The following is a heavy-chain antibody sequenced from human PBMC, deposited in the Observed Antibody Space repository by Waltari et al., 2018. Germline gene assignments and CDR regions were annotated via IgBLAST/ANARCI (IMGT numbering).Heavy chain of an antibody. CDR1: GFTFSRHA. D-gene: IGHD1-26*01. V-gene: IGHV3-23*03. J-gene: IGHJ5*02. Sequence: EVQLLESGGGFVQPGGSLRLSCAASGFTFSRHAMSWVRQSPGKVLGGVSVIYSAGSNTYYADSVKGRFTISRDDSKNTVYLHMNSLRADDSAVYYCGKGEWLDNWGQGTLVTVSS. CDR2: IYSAGSNT. CDR3: GKGEWLDN.